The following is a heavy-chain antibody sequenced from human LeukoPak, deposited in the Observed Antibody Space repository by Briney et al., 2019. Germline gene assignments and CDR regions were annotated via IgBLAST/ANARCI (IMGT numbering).Heavy chain of an antibody. D-gene: IGHD1-26*01. CDR2: INPKSGGI. CDR1: GYTFTGYY. J-gene: IGHJ4*02. Sequence: ASVKVSCKASGYTFTGYYIHWVRQAPGQGLEWMGWINPKSGGINYAQKFQGRVTMTRDTAISTAYMEVSGLRSDDTAVYYCAREAGGSDTYYFDYWGQGVLVTVSS. V-gene: IGHV1-2*02. CDR3: AREAGGSDTYYFDY.